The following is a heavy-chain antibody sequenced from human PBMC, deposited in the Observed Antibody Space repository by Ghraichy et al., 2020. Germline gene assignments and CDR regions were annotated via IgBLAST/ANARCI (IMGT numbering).Heavy chain of an antibody. J-gene: IGHJ2*01. Sequence: SETLSLTCAVSGVSFSNYYWTWIRQPAGKGLEWIGLMSTSGTNYNPSLKSRVTISVDTSTNQLFLRMHSITAADTAVYYCARGHCNGSSCFTWYFGLWGRGTLVTVSS. CDR1: GVSFSNYY. V-gene: IGHV4-4*07. CDR3: ARGHCNGSSCFTWYFGL. CDR2: MSTSGT. D-gene: IGHD2-2*02.